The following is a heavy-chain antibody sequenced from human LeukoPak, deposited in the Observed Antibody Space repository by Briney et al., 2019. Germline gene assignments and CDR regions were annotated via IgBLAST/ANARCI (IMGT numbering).Heavy chain of an antibody. D-gene: IGHD5-18*01. CDR1: GGTFTIYA. J-gene: IGHJ6*04. Sequence: SVTVSFKGPGGTFTIYAISWVRQGPGQGQEWMGGIIPIFGTANYTQKFQGRVTINADESTRTAYMDLSSLTSEDTAVYYCARGTYSYGYYYYGMDVWGKGTTVTVSS. V-gene: IGHV1-69*01. CDR3: ARGTYSYGYYYYGMDV. CDR2: IIPIFGTA.